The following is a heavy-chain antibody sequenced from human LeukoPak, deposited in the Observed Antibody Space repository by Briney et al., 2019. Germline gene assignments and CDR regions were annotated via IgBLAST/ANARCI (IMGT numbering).Heavy chain of an antibody. CDR2: ISSSSSYI. Sequence: GGSLRLSCAASGFTFSSYSMNWVRQAPGKGLEWVSSISSSSSYIYYADSVKGRFTISRDNAKNSLYLQMNSLRAEDTAVYYCARDLVEGGYDSSAYWGQGTLVTVSS. CDR1: GFTFSSYS. V-gene: IGHV3-21*01. J-gene: IGHJ4*02. CDR3: ARDLVEGGYDSSAY. D-gene: IGHD5-12*01.